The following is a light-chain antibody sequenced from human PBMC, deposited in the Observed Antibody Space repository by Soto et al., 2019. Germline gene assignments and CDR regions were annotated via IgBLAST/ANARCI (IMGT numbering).Light chain of an antibody. V-gene: IGKV1-9*01. Sequence: DILLTQSPSSLSASVGDRVNITCRASQGINTDLAWYQQKPGKAPKSLIYSASSLQRGVPSRFSGSGSGTEFTLTVSSLQPEDFATYYCLQDYNYPYTFGQGTKLEIK. CDR1: QGINTD. CDR3: LQDYNYPYT. CDR2: SAS. J-gene: IGKJ2*01.